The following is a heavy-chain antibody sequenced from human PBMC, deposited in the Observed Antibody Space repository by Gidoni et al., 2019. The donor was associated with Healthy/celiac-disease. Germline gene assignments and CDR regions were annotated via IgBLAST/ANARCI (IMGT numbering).Heavy chain of an antibody. CDR3: ARLKTSVTWFDP. J-gene: IGHJ5*02. V-gene: IGHV4-30-4*01. Sequence: QVQLQESGTGLVKPSQPLSLTCTVSGGSLSSGDYYWSWIRQPPGKGLEWIGYIYYSGSTYYNPALKSRVTISVDTSKNQFSLKLSSVTAADTAVYYCARLKTSVTWFDPWGQGTLVTVSS. CDR1: GGSLSSGDYY. D-gene: IGHD4-17*01. CDR2: IYYSGST.